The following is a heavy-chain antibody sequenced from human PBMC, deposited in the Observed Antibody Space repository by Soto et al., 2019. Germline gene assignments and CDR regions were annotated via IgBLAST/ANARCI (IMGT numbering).Heavy chain of an antibody. D-gene: IGHD3-3*01. Sequence: SETLSLTCAVSGGSISSGGYSWSWIRQPPGKGLEGIGYIYHSGSTYYNPSLKRRVTISVDRSKNQFSLKLSSVTAADTAVYYCARGLGYYDFWSGYAWFDPWGQGTLVTVSS. V-gene: IGHV4-30-2*01. CDR1: GGSISSGGYS. CDR3: ARGLGYYDFWSGYAWFDP. CDR2: IYHSGST. J-gene: IGHJ5*02.